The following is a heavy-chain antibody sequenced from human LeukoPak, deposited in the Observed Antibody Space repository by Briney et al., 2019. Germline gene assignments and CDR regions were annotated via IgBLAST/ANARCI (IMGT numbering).Heavy chain of an antibody. CDR3: AKDGEVGYYGDYGVLFDY. CDR1: GFTFSSYG. CDR2: IWYDGSNK. Sequence: PGGSLRLSCAASGFTFSSYGMHWVRQAPGKGLEWVAVIWYDGSNKYYADSVKGRFTISRDNSKNTLYLQMNSLRAEDTAVYYCAKDGEVGYYGDYGVLFDYWGQGTLVTVSS. D-gene: IGHD4-17*01. V-gene: IGHV3-30*02. J-gene: IGHJ4*02.